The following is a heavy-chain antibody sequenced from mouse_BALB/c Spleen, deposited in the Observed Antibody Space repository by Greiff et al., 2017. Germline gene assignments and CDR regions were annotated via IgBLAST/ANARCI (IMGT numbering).Heavy chain of an antibody. D-gene: IGHD1-2*01. Sequence: DVMLVESGGGLVQPGGSLKLSCAASGFTFSDYYMYWVRQTPEKRLEWVATISDGGSYTYYPDSVKGRFTISRDNAKNNLYLQMSSLKSEDTAMYYCARNGDGGGFAYWGQGTLVTVSA. V-gene: IGHV5-4*02. CDR2: ISDGGSYT. J-gene: IGHJ3*01. CDR3: ARNGDGGGFAY. CDR1: GFTFSDYY.